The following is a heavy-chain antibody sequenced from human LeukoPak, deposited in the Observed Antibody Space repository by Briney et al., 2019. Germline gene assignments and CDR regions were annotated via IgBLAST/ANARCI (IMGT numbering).Heavy chain of an antibody. D-gene: IGHD2-2*01. CDR3: ARDAPGYCSSTSCYAPFDY. Sequence: PGGSLRLSCAASGFTFSSYEMNWVRQAPGKGLEWVSYISSSGSTIYYADSVKGRFTISRDNAKNSPYLQMNSLRAEDTAVYYCARDAPGYCSSTSCYAPFDYWGQGTLVTVSS. J-gene: IGHJ4*02. CDR1: GFTFSSYE. CDR2: ISSSGSTI. V-gene: IGHV3-48*03.